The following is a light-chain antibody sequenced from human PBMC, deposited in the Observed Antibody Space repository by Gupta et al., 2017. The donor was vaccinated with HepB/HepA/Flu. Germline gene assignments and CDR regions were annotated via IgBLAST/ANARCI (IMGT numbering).Light chain of an antibody. Sequence: EHVLMQSLGTLSVSPGERATLSCRGSQSVRSSYLAWYQQKPGQAPRLLIYVASSRATDIPDSFSGSGSGTDFTLTISRLEPEDFAVYYCQQYGGSPWTFGQGTKVEIK. V-gene: IGKV3-20*01. J-gene: IGKJ1*01. CDR2: VAS. CDR3: QQYGGSPWT. CDR1: QSVRSSY.